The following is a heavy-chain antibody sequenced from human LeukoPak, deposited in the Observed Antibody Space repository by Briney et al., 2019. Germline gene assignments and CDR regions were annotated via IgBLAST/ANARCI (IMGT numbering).Heavy chain of an antibody. J-gene: IGHJ4*02. V-gene: IGHV3-64D*06. CDR2: IHHNGDIT. Sequence: GESLRLSCSASGFTLTWHVMHWVRQAPGKALEYVSFIHHNGDITSYADSVRGRFTVSRDNSKNTLFLELSSLGTDDTAVYYCARDMSGAYSFDYWGQGTLVTVSS. CDR1: GFTLTWHV. CDR3: ARDMSGAYSFDY. D-gene: IGHD3-16*01.